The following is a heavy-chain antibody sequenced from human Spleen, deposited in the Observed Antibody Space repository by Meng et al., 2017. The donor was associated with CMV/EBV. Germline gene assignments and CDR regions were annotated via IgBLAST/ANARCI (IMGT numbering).Heavy chain of an antibody. D-gene: IGHD1-26*01. CDR2: ISYDGNNK. CDR1: GFPFSSYA. CDR3: ARVVGVGATTGGGDY. Sequence: SGFPFSSYARHWVRQAPGKGLDWVAFISYDGNNKYYADSVEGRFTISRDNSKNTLYLQMNSLRAEDTAVYYCARVVGVGATTGGGDYWGQGTLVTVSS. V-gene: IGHV3-30*04. J-gene: IGHJ4*02.